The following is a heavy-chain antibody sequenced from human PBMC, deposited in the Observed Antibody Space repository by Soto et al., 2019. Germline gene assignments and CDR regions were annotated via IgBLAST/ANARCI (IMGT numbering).Heavy chain of an antibody. D-gene: IGHD5-12*01. V-gene: IGHV3-23*01. CDR1: GFTFSSFA. CDR2: VSGSGGRT. Sequence: EVQLLESGGGLVQPGGSLRLSCAASGFTFSSFAMTWVRQAPGKGLEWVSSVSGSGGRTSYADSVKGRVTIARDNSNNTLYLQINSLRAKDTAVYYCTIVANDHWGQGTLVIVSS. CDR3: TIVANDH. J-gene: IGHJ4*02.